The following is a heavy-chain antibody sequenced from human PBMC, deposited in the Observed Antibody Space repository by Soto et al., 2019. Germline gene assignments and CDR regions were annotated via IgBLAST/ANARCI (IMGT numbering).Heavy chain of an antibody. Sequence: GASVKVSCKASGYTFTGYYMHWVRQAPGQGLEWMGWINPNSGGTNYAQKFQGRVTMTRDTSISTAYMELSRLRSDDTAVYYCARDSSGYPQHPLFDYWGQGTLVTSPQ. CDR1: GYTFTGYY. CDR3: ARDSSGYPQHPLFDY. D-gene: IGHD3-22*01. V-gene: IGHV1-2*02. CDR2: INPNSGGT. J-gene: IGHJ4*02.